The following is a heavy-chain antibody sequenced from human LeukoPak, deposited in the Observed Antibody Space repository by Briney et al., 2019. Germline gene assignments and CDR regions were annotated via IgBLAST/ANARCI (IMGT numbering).Heavy chain of an antibody. CDR2: INADSGRT. Sequence: GGSLRLSCVASGFTFDPYAMHWVRQAPGKDLEWVSLINADSGRTYYADSVKGRFTISRDNSKNSLYLQMNSLRTEDSALYYCATWAFYHGMDVWGQGTTVIVSS. CDR3: ATWAFYHGMDV. CDR1: GFTFDPYA. J-gene: IGHJ6*02. D-gene: IGHD2/OR15-2a*01. V-gene: IGHV3-43*02.